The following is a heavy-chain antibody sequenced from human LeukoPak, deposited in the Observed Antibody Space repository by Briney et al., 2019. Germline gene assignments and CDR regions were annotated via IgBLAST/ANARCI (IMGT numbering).Heavy chain of an antibody. V-gene: IGHV3-23*01. CDR3: AKDRDGYSYYFDY. CDR1: GFTFSSYA. CDR2: ISGSGGST. Sequence: GGSLRLSCAASGFTFSSYAMSWVRQAPGKGLEWDSAISGSGGSTYYADSVKGRFTISRDNSKNTLYLQMNSLRAEDTAVYYCAKDRDGYSYYFDYWGQGTLVTVSS. J-gene: IGHJ4*02. D-gene: IGHD5-24*01.